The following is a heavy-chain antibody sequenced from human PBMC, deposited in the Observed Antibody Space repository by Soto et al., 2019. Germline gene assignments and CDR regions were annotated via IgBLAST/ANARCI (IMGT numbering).Heavy chain of an antibody. CDR3: AKLPGSHYYYYMDV. J-gene: IGHJ6*03. CDR2: ISGSGGST. D-gene: IGHD3-10*01. CDR1: GFTFSSYA. V-gene: IGHV3-23*01. Sequence: GGSLRLSCAASGFTFSSYAMSWVRQAPGKGLEWVSAISGSGGSTYYADSVKGRFTISRDNSKNTLYLQMNSLRAEDTAVYYCAKLPGSHYYYYMDVWGKGTTVTVSS.